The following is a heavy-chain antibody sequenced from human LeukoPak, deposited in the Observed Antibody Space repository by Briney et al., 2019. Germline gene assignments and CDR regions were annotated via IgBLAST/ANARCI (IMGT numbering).Heavy chain of an antibody. CDR2: IYPGDSDT. J-gene: IGHJ4*02. D-gene: IGHD2-21*02. Sequence: GESLKISCKGSGYSFTSYWIGWVRQMPGKGLEWMGIIYPGDSDTRYSPSFQGQVTISADTSISTAYLQWSSLKASDTAMYYCARLPYYCGGDCYFDYWGQGTLVTVSS. CDR1: GYSFTSYW. V-gene: IGHV5-51*01. CDR3: ARLPYYCGGDCYFDY.